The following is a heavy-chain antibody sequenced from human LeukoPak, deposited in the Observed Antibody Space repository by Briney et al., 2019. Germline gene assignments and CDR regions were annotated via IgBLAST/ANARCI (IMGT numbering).Heavy chain of an antibody. CDR1: GFTFSTYA. CDR3: ARDTGSGYPDY. CDR2: ISYDGSNK. Sequence: PGGSLRLSCAASGFTFSTYAMHWVRQAPGKGLEWVAVISYDGSNKYYADSVKGRFTISRDNSKNTLFLQMNSLRAEDTAVYYCARDTGSGYPDYWGQGTLVTVSS. V-gene: IGHV3-30-3*01. D-gene: IGHD3-9*01. J-gene: IGHJ4*02.